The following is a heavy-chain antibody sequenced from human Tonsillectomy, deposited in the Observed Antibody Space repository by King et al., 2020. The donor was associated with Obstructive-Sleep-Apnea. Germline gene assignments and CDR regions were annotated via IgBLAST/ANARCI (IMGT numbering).Heavy chain of an antibody. CDR1: GGSISSSSYY. J-gene: IGHJ5*02. D-gene: IGHD6-6*01. V-gene: IGHV4-39*07. CDR2: IYYSGST. Sequence: PLQESGPGLVKPSETLSLTCTVSGGSISSSSYYWGWIRQPPGKGLEWIGSIYYSGSTYYNPSLKSRVTISVDTSKNQFSLKLSSVTAADTAVYYCARGGYSSSSGRNNWFDPWGQGTLVTVSS. CDR3: ARGGYSSSSGRNNWFDP.